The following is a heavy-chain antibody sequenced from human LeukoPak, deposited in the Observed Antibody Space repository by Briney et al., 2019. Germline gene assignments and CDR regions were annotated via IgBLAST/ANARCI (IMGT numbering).Heavy chain of an antibody. V-gene: IGHV3-15*01. J-gene: IGHJ3*02. CDR1: GFTFSNAW. D-gene: IGHD2-2*01. CDR3: TTDLDIVVVPAAILWHDAFDI. Sequence: GGSLRLSCAASGFTFSNAWMSWVRQAPGKGLEWVGRIKSKTDGGTTDYAAPVKGRFTISRDDSKNTLYLQMNSLKTEDTAVYYCTTDLDIVVVPAAILWHDAFDIWGQGTMVTVSS. CDR2: IKSKTDGGTT.